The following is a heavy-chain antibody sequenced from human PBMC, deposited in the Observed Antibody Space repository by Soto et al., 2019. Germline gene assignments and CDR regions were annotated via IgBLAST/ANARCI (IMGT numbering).Heavy chain of an antibody. CDR1: GGSFSGYY. J-gene: IGHJ6*03. V-gene: IGHV4-34*01. CDR3: ASSAYYYYYYMDG. Sequence: PSETLSLTCAVSGGSFSGYYWSWIRQPPGKGLEWIGEINHSGSTNYNPSLKSRVTLSVDTSKNQFSLKVSSLTAADTAVYYCASSAYYYYYYMDGWGKGTTVT. CDR2: INHSGST.